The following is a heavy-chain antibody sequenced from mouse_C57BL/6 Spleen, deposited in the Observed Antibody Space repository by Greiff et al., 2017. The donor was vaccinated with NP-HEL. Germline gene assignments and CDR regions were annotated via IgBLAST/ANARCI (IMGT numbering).Heavy chain of an antibody. D-gene: IGHD1-1*01. Sequence: EVMLVESGGGLVKPGGSLKLSCAASGFTFSSYAMSWVRQTPEKRLEWVATISDGGSYTYYPDNVKGRFTISRDHAKNNLYLQMSHLKSEDTAMYYCARDYYGSRLFAYWGQGTLVTVSA. CDR1: GFTFSSYA. J-gene: IGHJ3*01. CDR2: ISDGGSYT. CDR3: ARDYYGSRLFAY. V-gene: IGHV5-4*01.